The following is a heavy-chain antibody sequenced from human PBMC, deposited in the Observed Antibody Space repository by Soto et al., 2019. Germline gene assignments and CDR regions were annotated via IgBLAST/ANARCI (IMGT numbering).Heavy chain of an antibody. CDR2: ISPNSGGT. J-gene: IGHJ4*02. Sequence: ASVKVSCTTSGYTFSSIGISWVRQAPGQGLEWMGWISPNSGGTNYAQKFQGRVTMTRDTSISKAYMELSRLRSDETAVYYWARVGSSSYTLLLDYWGQGTLVTVSS. D-gene: IGHD3-16*02. CDR3: ARVGSSSYTLLLDY. V-gene: IGHV1-2*02. CDR1: GYTFSSIG.